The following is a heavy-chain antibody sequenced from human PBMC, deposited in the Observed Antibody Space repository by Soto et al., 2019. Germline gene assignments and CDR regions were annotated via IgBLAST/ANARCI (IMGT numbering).Heavy chain of an antibody. V-gene: IGHV1-69*01. CDR3: ARGSKGGLTNPNYYYYYGMDV. D-gene: IGHD1-1*01. J-gene: IGHJ6*02. CDR2: IIPIFGTA. Sequence: QVQLVQSGAEVKKPGSSVKVSCKASGGTFSSYAISWVRQAPGQGLEWMGGIIPIFGTANYAQKFQGRVTITAGESTSTAYMELSSLRSEDTAVYYCARGSKGGLTNPNYYYYYGMDVWGQGTTVTVSS. CDR1: GGTFSSYA.